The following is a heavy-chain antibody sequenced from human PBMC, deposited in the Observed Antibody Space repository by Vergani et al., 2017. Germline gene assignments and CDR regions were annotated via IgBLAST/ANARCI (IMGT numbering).Heavy chain of an antibody. J-gene: IGHJ6*02. CDR2: INWNSDSI. CDR3: VRVPLIRRGSGNYGINNYHGMDV. CDR1: GFTFDDYA. V-gene: IGHV3-9*01. D-gene: IGHD3-10*01. Sequence: EVQVVESGGGLVQPGGSLRLSCAASGFTFDDYAMHWVRQAPGKGLEWVSGINWNSDSIAYADSVKGRFTISRDNAKNSLCLQMHRLRAEDTAVSFCVRVPLIRRGSGNYGINNYHGMDVWGQGTTVIVSS.